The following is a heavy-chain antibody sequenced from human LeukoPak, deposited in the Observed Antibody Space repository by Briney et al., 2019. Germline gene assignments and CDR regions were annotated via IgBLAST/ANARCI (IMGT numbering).Heavy chain of an antibody. V-gene: IGHV4-4*07. CDR2: IYTSGST. J-gene: IGHJ4*02. CDR3: ARVRAAAGTFDY. CDR1: GGSISSYY. D-gene: IGHD6-13*01. Sequence: NSSETLSLTCTVSGGSISSYYWSWIRQPAGKGLEWIGRIYTSGSTNYNPSLKSRVTMSVDTSKNQFSLKLSSVTAADTAVYYCARVRAAAGTFDYWGQGTLVTVSS.